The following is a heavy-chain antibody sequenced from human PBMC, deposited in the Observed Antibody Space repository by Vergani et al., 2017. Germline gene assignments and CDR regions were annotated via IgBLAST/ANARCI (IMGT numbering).Heavy chain of an antibody. V-gene: IGHV3-9*01. J-gene: IGHJ6*03. CDR3: AKDTYYDFWSGYLERHYYIDV. Sequence: VQLVESGGGVVQPGRSLRLSCAASGFTFDDYAMHWVRQAPGKGLEWVSGISWNSDSIGYADSVKGRFTISRDNAKNSLYLQMNSVRAEDTALYYCAKDTYYDFWSGYLERHYYIDVWGKGTTVTVSS. CDR1: GFTFDDYA. CDR2: ISWNSDSI. D-gene: IGHD3-3*01.